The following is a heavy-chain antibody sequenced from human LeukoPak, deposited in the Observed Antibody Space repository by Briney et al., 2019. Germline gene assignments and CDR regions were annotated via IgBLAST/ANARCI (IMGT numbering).Heavy chain of an antibody. CDR3: ARGADYYGSGSYDF. D-gene: IGHD3-10*01. J-gene: IGHJ4*02. CDR2: VSSSSSYI. Sequence: PGGSLRLSCAASGFTFSSYSMNWVRQAPGKGLEWVPSVSSSSSYIYYADSVKGRFTISRDNSKNSLYLQMNSLRAEDTAVYYCARGADYYGSGSYDFWGQGTLVTVSS. CDR1: GFTFSSYS. V-gene: IGHV3-21*01.